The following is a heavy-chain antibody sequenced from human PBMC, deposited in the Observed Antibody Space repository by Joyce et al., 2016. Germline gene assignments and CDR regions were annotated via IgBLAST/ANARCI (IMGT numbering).Heavy chain of an antibody. V-gene: IGHV1-2*02. CDR2: ISPKTGET. CDR1: GYPFGDYY. J-gene: IGHJ5*02. D-gene: IGHD3-3*02. CDR3: ARSDPAFDWFAP. Sequence: QVQLVQSGAEVKKPGASLKVSCKTSGYPFGDYYISWVRQAPGQGLEGLGWISPKTGETKYSQKFQARVTVTRDTSTRTVYMDLTRLTFDDTAVYYCARSDPAFDWFAPWGQGSQVSV.